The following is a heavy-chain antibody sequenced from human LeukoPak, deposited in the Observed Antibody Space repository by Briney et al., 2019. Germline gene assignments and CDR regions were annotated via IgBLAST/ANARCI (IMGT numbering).Heavy chain of an antibody. CDR3: AKERRGGSKDPHFDY. J-gene: IGHJ4*02. CDR1: GFTFSSYA. D-gene: IGHD5-24*01. Sequence: GGSLRLSCVVSGFTFSSYAMSWVRQAPGKGMEWDSAISGSGGSTYYADSVKGRFTVSRDNSKNTLYLQMNSLRAEDTAVYYCAKERRGGSKDPHFDYWGQGTLVSVSS. V-gene: IGHV3-23*01. CDR2: ISGSGGST.